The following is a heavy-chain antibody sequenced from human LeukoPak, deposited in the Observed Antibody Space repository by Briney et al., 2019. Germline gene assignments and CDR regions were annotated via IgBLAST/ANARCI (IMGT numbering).Heavy chain of an antibody. D-gene: IGHD6-13*01. J-gene: IGHJ4*02. CDR1: GGSFSGYY. CDR3: ARVLRSSYSSSWQTDY. V-gene: IGHV4-34*01. Sequence: PSETLSLTCAVYGGSFSGYYWSWIRQPPGKGLDWIGEINHSGSTNYNPSLKSRVTISVDTSKNQFSLKLSSVTAADTAVYYCARVLRSSYSSSWQTDYWGQGTRVTVSS. CDR2: INHSGST.